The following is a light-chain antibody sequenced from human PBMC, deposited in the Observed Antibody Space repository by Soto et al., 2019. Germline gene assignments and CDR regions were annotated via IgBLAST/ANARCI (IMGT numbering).Light chain of an antibody. J-gene: IGKJ5*01. V-gene: IGKV3-20*01. CDR2: GAP. CDR3: QQYGSSPRT. CDR1: QSVR. Sequence: EIVLTQSPGTLSLSPVERATLSCRARQSVRLGWYQQKPGQAPRLIIFGAPNRPTGIPDRFSGSGSGTDFTLTISRLEPEDFAVYYCQQYGSSPRTFGQGTRVEIK.